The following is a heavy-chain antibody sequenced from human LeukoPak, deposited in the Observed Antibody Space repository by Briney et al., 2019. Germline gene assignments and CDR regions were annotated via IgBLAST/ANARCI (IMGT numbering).Heavy chain of an antibody. V-gene: IGHV1-18*01. CDR3: ARARGDRSGYYRY. J-gene: IGHJ4*02. CDR1: GYTFTKYG. CDR2: ISAYDGNT. D-gene: IGHD3-22*01. Sequence: GAPVKVSCKTSGYTFTKYGISWVRQAPGQGPEWMGWISAYDGNTIYAQKLQDRLTLTTDTSTDTAHMELRSLRSDDTAVYFCARARGDRSGYYRYWGQGTLVTVSS.